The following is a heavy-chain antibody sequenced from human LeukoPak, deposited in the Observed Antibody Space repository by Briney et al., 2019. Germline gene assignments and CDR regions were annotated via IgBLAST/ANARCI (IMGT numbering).Heavy chain of an antibody. J-gene: IGHJ4*02. CDR1: GYTFTSYG. CDR3: ARGGNGWSFDY. V-gene: IGHV1-18*01. D-gene: IGHD6-19*01. Sequence: GASVTVSFKSSGYTFTSYGISWVRQAPGQGLEWMGWISDYNGNTNYAQKVQGRVTMTTDTSTSTAYMELRSLKSDDTAVYYCARGGNGWSFDYWGQGTLVTVSS. CDR2: ISDYNGNT.